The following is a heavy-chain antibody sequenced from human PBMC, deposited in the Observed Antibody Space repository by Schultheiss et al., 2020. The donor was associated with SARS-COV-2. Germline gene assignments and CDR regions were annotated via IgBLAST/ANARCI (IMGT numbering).Heavy chain of an antibody. J-gene: IGHJ6*03. CDR1: GFTVSDNY. Sequence: GGSLRLSCAVSGFTVSDNYMIWVRQAPGKGLEWVSAISGSATSTYYADSVRGRSTISRDNSKNTLCLQMNSLRAEDTAVYYCARVVAQGLVYYYYYMDVWGKGTTVTVSS. CDR2: ISGSATST. D-gene: IGHD6-19*01. CDR3: ARVVAQGLVYYYYYMDV. V-gene: IGHV3-23*01.